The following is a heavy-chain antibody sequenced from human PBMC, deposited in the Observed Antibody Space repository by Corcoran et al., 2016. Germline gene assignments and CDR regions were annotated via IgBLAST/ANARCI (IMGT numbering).Heavy chain of an antibody. CDR3: AKGYFGSGRGWFDP. CDR1: GFTFSSYG. Sequence: QVQLVESGGGVVQPGRSLRLSCAASGFTFSSYGMHWVRQAPGKGLEWVAVISYDGSNKYYADSVKGRFTISRDNSKKTLYLQMNRLRAEDTAVYYCAKGYFGSGRGWFDPWGQGTLVTVSS. D-gene: IGHD3-10*01. J-gene: IGHJ5*02. CDR2: ISYDGSNK. V-gene: IGHV3-30*18.